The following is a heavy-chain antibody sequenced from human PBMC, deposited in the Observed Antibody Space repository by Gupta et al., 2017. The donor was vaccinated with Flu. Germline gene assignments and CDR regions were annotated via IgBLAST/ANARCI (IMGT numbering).Heavy chain of an antibody. V-gene: IGHV3-21*01. CDR3: ARNWDPRRDAFDI. CDR1: GFPFSSYS. CDR2: VSSSSSYI. Sequence: EVQLAESGGGLVKPGGSLGLSCAASGFPFSSYSMNWVRQAPGKGLEWVSSVSSSSSYIYYADSVKGRFTISRDNAKNSLYLQMNSLRAEDTAVYYCARNWDPRRDAFDIWGQGTMLTVSS. J-gene: IGHJ3*02. D-gene: IGHD7-27*01.